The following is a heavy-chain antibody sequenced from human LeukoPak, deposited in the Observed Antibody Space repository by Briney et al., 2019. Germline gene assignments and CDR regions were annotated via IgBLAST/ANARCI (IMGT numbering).Heavy chain of an antibody. Sequence: ASVKVSCKASGYTFNNYYMHWVRQAPGQGLEWMGIINPSGGSTSYAQKFQGRVTMTRDMSTSTVYMELSSLRSDDTAVYYCARSFGASQQYSSSWYYYYMDVWGKGTTVTVSS. V-gene: IGHV1-46*02. CDR1: GYTFNNYY. CDR3: ARSFGASQQYSSSWYYYYMDV. D-gene: IGHD6-13*01. CDR2: INPSGGST. J-gene: IGHJ6*03.